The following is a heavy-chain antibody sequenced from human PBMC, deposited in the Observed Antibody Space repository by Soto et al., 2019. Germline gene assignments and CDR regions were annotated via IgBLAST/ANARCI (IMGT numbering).Heavy chain of an antibody. CDR1: GGTISSYA. Sequence: QVQLVQSGAEVKKPGSSVKVSCKVSGGTISSYAINWVRQAPGQGLEWMGAIIPFFDAPKFAQKFQGRVTITADKSTNTAYMELSSLRSEDTAIYYCARGLSADYWGQGTLVTVSS. CDR2: IIPFFDAP. V-gene: IGHV1-69*06. J-gene: IGHJ4*02. D-gene: IGHD3-10*01. CDR3: ARGLSADY.